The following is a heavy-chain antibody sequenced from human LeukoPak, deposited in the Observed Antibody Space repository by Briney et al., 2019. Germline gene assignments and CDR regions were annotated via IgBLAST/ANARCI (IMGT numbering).Heavy chain of an antibody. Sequence: PSETLSLTCTVSGGSISSSSYYWGWIRQPPGKGLEWIGSIYYSGSTYYNPSLKSRVTISVDTSKNQFSLKLSSVTAADTAVYYCARGPYDYVWGERRRYFDYWGQGTLVTVSS. V-gene: IGHV4-39*07. CDR2: IYYSGST. J-gene: IGHJ4*02. D-gene: IGHD3-16*01. CDR3: ARGPYDYVWGERRRYFDY. CDR1: GGSISSSSYY.